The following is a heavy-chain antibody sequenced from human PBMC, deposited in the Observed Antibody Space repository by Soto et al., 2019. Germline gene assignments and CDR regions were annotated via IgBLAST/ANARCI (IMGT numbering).Heavy chain of an antibody. J-gene: IGHJ6*02. Sequence: SETLSLTCTVSGGSISSYYWSWIRQPPGKGLEWIGYIYYSGSTNYNPSLKSRVTISVDTSKNQFSLKLSSVTAADTAVYYCARGHPKGYYGSGSYYEFQYYYYGMDVWGQGTTVT. CDR3: ARGHPKGYYGSGSYYEFQYYYYGMDV. D-gene: IGHD3-10*01. CDR2: IYYSGST. CDR1: GGSISSYY. V-gene: IGHV4-59*01.